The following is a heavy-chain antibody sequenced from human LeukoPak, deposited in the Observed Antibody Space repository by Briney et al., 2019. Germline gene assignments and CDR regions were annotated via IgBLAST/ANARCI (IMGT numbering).Heavy chain of an antibody. J-gene: IGHJ6*03. D-gene: IGHD3-3*01. Sequence: PSETLSLTCAVYGGSFSGYYWSWIRQPPGKGLEWIGEINHSGSTNYNPSLKSRVTISVDTSKNQFSLKLSSVTAADTAVYYCATREVRFLEWLSTHYYYMDVWDKGTTVTVSS. CDR1: GGSFSGYY. CDR3: ATREVRFLEWLSTHYYYMDV. CDR2: INHSGST. V-gene: IGHV4-34*01.